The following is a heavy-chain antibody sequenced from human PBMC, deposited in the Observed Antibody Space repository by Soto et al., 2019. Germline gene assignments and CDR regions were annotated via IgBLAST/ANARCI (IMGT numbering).Heavy chain of an antibody. CDR1: GYTFTGYY. J-gene: IGHJ4*02. V-gene: IGHV1-2*02. Sequence: GPSVKVSCKASGYTFTGYYMHWVRQAPGQGLEWMGWINPNSGGTNYAQKFQGRVTMTRDTSISTAYMELSRLRSDDTAVYYCASWRYYYGVTYYFDYWGQGTLVTVSS. CDR3: ASWRYYYGVTYYFDY. CDR2: INPNSGGT. D-gene: IGHD3-10*01.